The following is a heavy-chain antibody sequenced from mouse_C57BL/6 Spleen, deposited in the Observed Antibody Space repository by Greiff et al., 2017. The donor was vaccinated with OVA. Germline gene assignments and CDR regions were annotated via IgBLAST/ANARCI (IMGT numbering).Heavy chain of an antibody. CDR3: SFHYYGSSDWYFDV. D-gene: IGHD1-1*01. Sequence: EVQLVESGGGLVQPGGSMKLSCVASGFTFSNYWMNWVRQSPEKGLEWVAQIRLKSDNYATHYAESVKGRFTISRDDSKSSVYLQMNNLRAEDTGIYYCSFHYYGSSDWYFDVWGTGTTVTVSS. CDR2: IRLKSDNYAT. V-gene: IGHV6-3*01. CDR1: GFTFSNYW. J-gene: IGHJ1*03.